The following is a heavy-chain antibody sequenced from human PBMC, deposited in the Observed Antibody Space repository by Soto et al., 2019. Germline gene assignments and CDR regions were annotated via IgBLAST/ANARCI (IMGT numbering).Heavy chain of an antibody. Sequence: GGSLRLSCAASGFTFSSYGMHWVRQAPGKGLEWVAVIWYDGSNKYYADSVKGRFTISRDNSKNTLYLQMNSLRAEDTAVYYCARDPSPVSMRALDSSGYCYFDYWGQGTLVTVSS. V-gene: IGHV3-33*01. J-gene: IGHJ4*02. CDR1: GFTFSSYG. CDR3: ARDPSPVSMRALDSSGYCYFDY. D-gene: IGHD3-22*01. CDR2: IWYDGSNK.